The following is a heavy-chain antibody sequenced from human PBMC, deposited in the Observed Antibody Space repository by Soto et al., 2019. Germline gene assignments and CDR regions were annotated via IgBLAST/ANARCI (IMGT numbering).Heavy chain of an antibody. V-gene: IGHV4-59*12. CDR3: AREDYYGSGSYFAY. D-gene: IGHD3-10*01. J-gene: IGHJ4*02. Sequence: SETLSLTCTVSGGSISSYYWSWIRQPPGKGLEWIGYIYYSGSTYYNPSLKSRVTISVDTSKNQFSLKLSSVTAADTAVYYCAREDYYGSGSYFAYWGQGTLVTVSS. CDR2: IYYSGST. CDR1: GGSISSYY.